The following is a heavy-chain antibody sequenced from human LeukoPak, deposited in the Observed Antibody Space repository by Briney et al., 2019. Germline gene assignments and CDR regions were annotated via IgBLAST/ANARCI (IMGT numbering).Heavy chain of an antibody. Sequence: GGSLRLSCAASGFTFSSYAMHWVRQAPGKGLEYVSAISSNGGSTYYANSVKGRFTISRDNSKTTLYLQMGSLRAEDMAVYYCARDRTCGGDCYIFDYWGQGTLVTVSS. V-gene: IGHV3-64*01. CDR2: ISSNGGST. CDR3: ARDRTCGGDCYIFDY. CDR1: GFTFSSYA. J-gene: IGHJ4*02. D-gene: IGHD2-21*02.